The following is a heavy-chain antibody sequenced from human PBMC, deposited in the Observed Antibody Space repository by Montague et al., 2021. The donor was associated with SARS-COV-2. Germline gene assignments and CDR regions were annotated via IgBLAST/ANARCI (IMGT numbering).Heavy chain of an antibody. CDR3: ARDQGRSNWNYPDY. J-gene: IGHJ4*02. D-gene: IGHD1-20*01. CDR1: GGSISGYY. CDR2: IYNSGST. V-gene: IGHV4-4*07. Sequence: SETLSLTCTVSGGSISGYYWSWFRQSAGKGLEWIGRIYNSGSTSYNPSLKSRVTMSVDTSKNQFSLKLSSVTAADTAVYYRARDQGRSNWNYPDYWGQGTLVTVSS.